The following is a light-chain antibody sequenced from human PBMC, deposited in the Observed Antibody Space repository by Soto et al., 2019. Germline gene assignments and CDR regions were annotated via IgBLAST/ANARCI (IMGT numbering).Light chain of an antibody. CDR1: QSVSTY. J-gene: IGKJ4*01. CDR3: QPRSNWPPLP. Sequence: SVWTQYKATLSLSPGERATLSCRASQSVSTYLAWYQQKPGQAPRLLIYDASNRATGIPARFSGSGSGTDFTLTISSLEPEDFAVYYCQPRSNWPPLPSGGRTMADIK. V-gene: IGKV3-11*01. CDR2: DAS.